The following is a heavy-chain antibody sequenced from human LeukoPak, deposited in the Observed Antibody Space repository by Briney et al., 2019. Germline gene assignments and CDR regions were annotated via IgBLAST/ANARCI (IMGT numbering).Heavy chain of an antibody. CDR1: GFTFRNYA. J-gene: IGHJ4*02. D-gene: IGHD1-1*01. Sequence: PGGSLRLSCAASGFTFRNYAMSWVRQAPGKGLEWVSVIDGGGGPTYYADSVKGRFTISRDNSKNTLYLQMNSLRAEDVAVYFCAKNSSYNWQYFFDYWGQGTLVTVSS. CDR2: IDGGGGPT. CDR3: AKNSSYNWQYFFDY. V-gene: IGHV3-23*01.